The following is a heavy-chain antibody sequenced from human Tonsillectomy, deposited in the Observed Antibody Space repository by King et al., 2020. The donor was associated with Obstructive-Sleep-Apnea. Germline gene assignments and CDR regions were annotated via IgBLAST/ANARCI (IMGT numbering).Heavy chain of an antibody. J-gene: IGHJ1*01. CDR1: GYSFSNYG. D-gene: IGHD6-19*01. Sequence: QLVQSGAEVKKPGASVKVSCKASGYSFSNYGISWVRQAPGQGLEWMGWISTYNGNTNYAQKLQGRVTMTTDTSTSTAYMELRSLRSDDTAVYYCARAGITVAGTKYFQHWGQGTLVTVSS. CDR2: ISTYNGNT. CDR3: ARAGITVAGTKYFQH. V-gene: IGHV1-18*04.